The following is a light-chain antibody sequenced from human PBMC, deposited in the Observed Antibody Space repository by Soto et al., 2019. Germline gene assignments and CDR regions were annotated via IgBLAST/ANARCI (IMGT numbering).Light chain of an antibody. Sequence: EIVLTPSPATLSLFPGERATPSCRASQSVSSYLAWYQQKPGQAPRLLIYDASNRATGIPARFSGSGSGTDFTLTISSLEPEAFAVYYCQHRNNWPPTFGQGTKVDIK. J-gene: IGKJ1*01. V-gene: IGKV3-11*01. CDR3: QHRNNWPPT. CDR2: DAS. CDR1: QSVSSY.